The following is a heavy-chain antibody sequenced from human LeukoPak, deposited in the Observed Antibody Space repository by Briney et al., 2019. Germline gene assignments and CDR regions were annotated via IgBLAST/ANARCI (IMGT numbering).Heavy chain of an antibody. D-gene: IGHD3-3*01. CDR1: GFTFSSYG. Sequence: GGSLRLSCAASGFTFSSYGMHWVRQVPGKGLEWVAFIRYDGSNKYYADSVKGRFTISRDNSKNTLYLQMNSLRAEDTAVYYCANYELTIFGVVASWGGAFDIWGQGTMVTVSS. V-gene: IGHV3-30*02. J-gene: IGHJ3*02. CDR2: IRYDGSNK. CDR3: ANYELTIFGVVASWGGAFDI.